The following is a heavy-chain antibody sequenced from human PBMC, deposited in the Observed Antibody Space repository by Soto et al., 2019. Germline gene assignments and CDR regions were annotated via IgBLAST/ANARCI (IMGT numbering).Heavy chain of an antibody. CDR3: AKQIAAVGVPYLDY. D-gene: IGHD3-3*01. J-gene: IGHJ4*02. CDR2: IKSGGDGT. Sequence: EVQLLESGGGLVQPGGPLRLTCAVAGFTFNSYAMSWVRQSPGKGLEWVSGIKSGGDGTYYADSVKGRFTISRDNSKNTLYLQMNSLRAEDTAIYYCAKQIAAVGVPYLDYCGQGTLVTVSS. V-gene: IGHV3-23*01. CDR1: GFTFNSYA.